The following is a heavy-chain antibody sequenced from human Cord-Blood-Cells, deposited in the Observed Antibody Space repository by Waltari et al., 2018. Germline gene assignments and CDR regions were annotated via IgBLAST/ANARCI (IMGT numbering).Heavy chain of an antibody. CDR3: ANSRAAGIFDY. D-gene: IGHD6-13*01. Sequence: EVQLLGSGGGLVQPGGSLCLYCAAAGFTFSSFDMSWVRQAPGKGLEWVSAISGSGGSTYYADSVKGRFTISRDNSKNTLYLQMNSLRAEDTAVYYCANSRAAGIFDYWGQGTLVTVSS. J-gene: IGHJ4*02. CDR2: ISGSGGST. V-gene: IGHV3-23*01. CDR1: GFTFSSFD.